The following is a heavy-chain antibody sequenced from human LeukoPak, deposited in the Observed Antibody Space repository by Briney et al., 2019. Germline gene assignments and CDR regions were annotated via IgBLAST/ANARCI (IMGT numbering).Heavy chain of an antibody. CDR1: GYTFTGYY. V-gene: IGHV1-2*02. CDR3: ARTSYCGGDCYSRLHFDY. D-gene: IGHD2-21*02. Sequence: ASVKVSCKASGYTFTGYYMHWVRQAPGQGLEWMGWINPNSGGTNYAQKFQGRVTMTGDTSISTAYMELSRLRSGDTAVYYCARTSYCGGDCYSRLHFDYWGQGTLVTVSS. CDR2: INPNSGGT. J-gene: IGHJ4*02.